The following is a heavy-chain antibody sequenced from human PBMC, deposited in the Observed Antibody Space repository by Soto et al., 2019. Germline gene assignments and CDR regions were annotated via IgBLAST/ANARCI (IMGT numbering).Heavy chain of an antibody. J-gene: IGHJ6*02. D-gene: IGHD2-2*02. CDR3: AREYTAWPLAYGLDV. CDR1: GFTFSTYS. Sequence: GGSLRLSCVGSGFTFSTYSTNWVRQAPGKGLEWVSSISSRSDIYYADSVKGRFTISRDNAKNSVSLQMNSLRAEDTAVYYCAREYTAWPLAYGLDVWGQGTTVTVSS. CDR2: ISSRSDI. V-gene: IGHV3-21*01.